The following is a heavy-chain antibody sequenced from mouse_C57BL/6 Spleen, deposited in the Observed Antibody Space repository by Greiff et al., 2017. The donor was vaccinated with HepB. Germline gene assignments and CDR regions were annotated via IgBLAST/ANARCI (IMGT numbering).Heavy chain of an antibody. J-gene: IGHJ4*01. CDR3: AVITTVVATYYYAMDY. D-gene: IGHD1-1*01. CDR2: IDPSDSET. CDR1: GYTFTSYW. Sequence: VQLQQPGAELVRPGSSVKLSCKASGYTFTSYWMHWVKQRPIQGLEWIGNIDPSDSETHYNQKFKDKATLTVDKSSSTAYMQLSSLTSEDSAVYYCAVITTVVATYYYAMDYWGQGTSVTVSS. V-gene: IGHV1-52*01.